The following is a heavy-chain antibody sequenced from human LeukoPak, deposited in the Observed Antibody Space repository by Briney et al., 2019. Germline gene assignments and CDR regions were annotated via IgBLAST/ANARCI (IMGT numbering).Heavy chain of an antibody. Sequence: GGTLRPSCAASGFTFSVYGMSWVRQAPGKGLEWVSGISSSGGSTYYAESVKGRFTISRDNSKNTLYLQMNSPRAEDTAVYYCAKQDSSGWVGVAEYFQHWGQGTLVSVSS. V-gene: IGHV3-23*01. D-gene: IGHD6-19*01. CDR1: GFTFSVYG. CDR3: AKQDSSGWVGVAEYFQH. CDR2: ISSSGGST. J-gene: IGHJ1*01.